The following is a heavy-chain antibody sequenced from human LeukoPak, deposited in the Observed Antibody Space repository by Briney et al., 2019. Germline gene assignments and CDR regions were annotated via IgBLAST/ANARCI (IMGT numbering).Heavy chain of an antibody. Sequence: PGGSLRLSCAASGFTFSSYALTWVRQAPGKGLEWVSAISGSGASTYYADSVKGRFTISRDNSKNTLYLQMNSLRAEDTAVYYCARTLRYDYYFDYWGQGTLVTVSS. CDR3: ARTLRYDYYFDY. CDR1: GFTFSSYA. J-gene: IGHJ4*02. D-gene: IGHD3-9*01. CDR2: ISGSGAST. V-gene: IGHV3-23*01.